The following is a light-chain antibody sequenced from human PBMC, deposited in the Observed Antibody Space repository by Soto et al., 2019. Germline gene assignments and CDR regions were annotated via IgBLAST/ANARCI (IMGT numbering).Light chain of an antibody. Sequence: QPVLTQPPSASGTPGQRVTISCSGSSSNIGSNTVNWYQQLPGTAPKLLIYSNNQRPSGVPDRFSGSKSGTSASLAISGLQSEDEADYYCAAWDDSLSVLYVFGTGTQLTVL. J-gene: IGLJ1*01. CDR2: SNN. CDR1: SSNIGSNT. CDR3: AAWDDSLSVLYV. V-gene: IGLV1-44*01.